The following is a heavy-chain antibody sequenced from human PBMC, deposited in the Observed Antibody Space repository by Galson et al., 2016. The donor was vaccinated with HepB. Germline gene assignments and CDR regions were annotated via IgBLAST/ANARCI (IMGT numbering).Heavy chain of an antibody. J-gene: IGHJ4*02. D-gene: IGHD3-10*01. V-gene: IGHV3-23*01. Sequence: SLRLSCAASGFTFSSYAMNWVRQAPGKGLEWVSAISGSGGSTYSADSVKGRFTISRDNSKNTLSLQMNSLRAEDTAVYYCAEDGGWGVGYFDYWGQGTLVTVSS. CDR3: AEDGGWGVGYFDY. CDR2: ISGSGGST. CDR1: GFTFSSYA.